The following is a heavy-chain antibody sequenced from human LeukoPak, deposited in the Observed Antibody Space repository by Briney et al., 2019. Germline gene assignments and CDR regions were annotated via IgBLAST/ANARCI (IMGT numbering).Heavy chain of an antibody. Sequence: GESLKISCKGSGYSFTSYWIAWVRQMPGKGLEWMGIVNHADSDTRYSPSFQGQVTISVDKSISTAYLQWSSLQASDTAMYYCATVPRIPAVGNTEYFQYWGEGTLVTVSS. CDR3: ATVPRIPAVGNTEYFQY. CDR1: GYSFTSYW. D-gene: IGHD6-13*01. J-gene: IGHJ1*01. CDR2: VNHADSDT. V-gene: IGHV5-51*01.